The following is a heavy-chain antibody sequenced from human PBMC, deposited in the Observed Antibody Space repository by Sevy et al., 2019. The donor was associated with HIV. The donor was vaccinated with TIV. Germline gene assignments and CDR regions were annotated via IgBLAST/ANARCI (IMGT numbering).Heavy chain of an antibody. J-gene: IGHJ6*02. Sequence: GGSLRLSCTVSGFTFGDYTLSWVRQAPGKGLEWVAFIRGKPCGGTTEYAASVKGRFTISRDDSKSIAYLQMNSLKTKETAVYYCTRVEGAADWGMDVWGQGTTVTVSS. CDR2: IRGKPCGGTT. CDR1: GFTFGDYT. CDR3: TRVEGAADWGMDV. V-gene: IGHV3-49*04. D-gene: IGHD1-26*01.